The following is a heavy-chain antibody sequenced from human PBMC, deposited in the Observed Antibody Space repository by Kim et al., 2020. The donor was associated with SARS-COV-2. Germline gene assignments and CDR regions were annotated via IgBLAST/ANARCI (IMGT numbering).Heavy chain of an antibody. V-gene: IGHV3-23*01. CDR3: AKDRPDLWFGEV. J-gene: IGHJ4*02. CDR2: ISPRGANK. CDR1: GFNFSTSA. D-gene: IGHD3-10*01. Sequence: GGSLRLSCATSGFNFSTSALSWVRHTPGAGLEWVSGISPRGANKDYADSVKGRFTISRDNSRNTLFLQMNSLRAEDTAVYYCAKDRPDLWFGEVWGQGT.